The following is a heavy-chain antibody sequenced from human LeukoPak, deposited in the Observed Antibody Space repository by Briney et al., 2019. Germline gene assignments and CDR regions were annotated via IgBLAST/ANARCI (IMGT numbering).Heavy chain of an antibody. D-gene: IGHD6-6*01. CDR2: ISSSSSYI. V-gene: IGHV3-21*01. Sequence: GGSLRLSCAASGFTFSSYSMNWVRQAPGKELEWVSSISSSSSYIYYADSVKGRFTISRDNAKNSLYLQMNSLRAEDTAVYYCARAPDRLAARPYYYYGMDVWGQGTTVTVSS. J-gene: IGHJ6*02. CDR1: GFTFSSYS. CDR3: ARAPDRLAARPYYYYGMDV.